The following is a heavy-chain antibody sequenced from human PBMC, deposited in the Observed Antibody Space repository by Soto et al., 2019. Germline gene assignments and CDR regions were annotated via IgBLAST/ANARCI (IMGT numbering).Heavy chain of an antibody. D-gene: IGHD2-15*01. CDR3: AKDLGDIVVVVAEDYGMDV. CDR1: GFTFSSYG. V-gene: IGHV3-30*18. J-gene: IGHJ6*02. Sequence: GGSLRLSCAASGFTFSSYGMHWVRQAPGKGLEWVAVISYDGSNKYYADSVKGRFTISRDNSKNTLYLQMNSLRAEDTAVYYCAKDLGDIVVVVAEDYGMDVWGQGTTVTVSS. CDR2: ISYDGSNK.